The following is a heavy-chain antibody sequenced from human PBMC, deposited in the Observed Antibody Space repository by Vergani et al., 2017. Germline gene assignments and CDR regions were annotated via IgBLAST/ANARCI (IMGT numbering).Heavy chain of an antibody. V-gene: IGHV4-61*02. CDR2: IHSSGST. J-gene: IGHJ2*01. CDR3: ARSQGDYWYFDL. CDR1: GASISDRTPY. Sequence: QVQLQESGPGLVKPSQTLSLTCTVSGASISDRTPYWSWIRQSAGKRLEWLGRIHSSGSTNYNPSLKSRVTISVDTSKNQFSLKLSSVTAADTAVYYCARSQGDYWYFDLWGPGSLVTVSS. D-gene: IGHD2-21*01.